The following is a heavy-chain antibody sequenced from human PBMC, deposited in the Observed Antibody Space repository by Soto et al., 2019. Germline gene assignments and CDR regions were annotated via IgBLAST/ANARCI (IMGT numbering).Heavy chain of an antibody. D-gene: IGHD4-17*01. CDR2: IRYSGDTT. V-gene: IGHV3-23*01. Sequence: EVQLLESGGGLVQPGGSLRLSCAASGFTFISYAMSWVRQAPGKGLEWVSAIRYSGDTTYYTDSVKGRFTISRDNSQNTMYMQINSLTADDTAVYYCEKPSGITSTVTTYSYYALWGRGTLVIVSS. J-gene: IGHJ2*01. CDR1: GFTFISYA. CDR3: EKPSGITSTVTTYSYYAL.